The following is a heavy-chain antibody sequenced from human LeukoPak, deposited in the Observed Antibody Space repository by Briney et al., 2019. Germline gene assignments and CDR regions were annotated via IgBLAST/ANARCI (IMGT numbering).Heavy chain of an antibody. CDR3: AKDPYQLPFYNWFDP. V-gene: IGHV3-33*06. J-gene: IGHJ5*02. CDR2: IWYDGSNK. Sequence: PGGSLRLSCAASGFTFSSYGMHWVRQAPGKGLEWVAVIWYDGSNKYYADSVKGRFTISRDNSKNTLYLQMNSLRAEDTAVYYCAKDPYQLPFYNWFDPWGQGTLVTVSS. CDR1: GFTFSSYG. D-gene: IGHD2-2*01.